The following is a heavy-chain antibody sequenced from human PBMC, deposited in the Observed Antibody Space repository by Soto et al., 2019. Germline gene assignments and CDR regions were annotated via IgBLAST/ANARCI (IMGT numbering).Heavy chain of an antibody. D-gene: IGHD2-15*01. CDR3: AREVVDWQYFDY. Sequence: QVQLVESGGGVVQPGTSLRLSCVTSGFIFNNYALYWVRQAPGKGLEWVASISVDGTKENYADSVKGRCSISRDKSKNPLYLGMNHLRGEGPGVEYCAREVVDWQYFDYWGQGTLVTVSS. CDR1: GFIFNNYA. CDR2: ISVDGTKE. V-gene: IGHV3-30-3*01. J-gene: IGHJ4*02.